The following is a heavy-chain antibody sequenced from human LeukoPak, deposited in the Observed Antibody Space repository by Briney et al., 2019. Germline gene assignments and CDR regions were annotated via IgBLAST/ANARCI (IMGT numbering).Heavy chain of an antibody. CDR1: GFTFSNYA. Sequence: PGGSLRLSCAASGFTFSNYAMTWVRQAPGKGLEWVSVMYSRGDTYYADSVKGRFTFSRDISKNTLYLQMNGLRTEDTAMYYCARDAPQVPAAGVLASWGQGTLVTVSS. CDR2: MYSRGDT. CDR3: ARDAPQVPAAGVLAS. V-gene: IGHV3-53*01. J-gene: IGHJ5*02. D-gene: IGHD6-13*01.